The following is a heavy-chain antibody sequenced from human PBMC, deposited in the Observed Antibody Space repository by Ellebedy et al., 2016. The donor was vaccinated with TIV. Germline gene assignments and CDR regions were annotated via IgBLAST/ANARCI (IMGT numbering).Heavy chain of an antibody. CDR3: ARDPRYYGSGMPLDV. V-gene: IGHV4-61*03. CDR2: INHSGST. CDR1: GGSVSSGSYY. J-gene: IGHJ6*02. D-gene: IGHD3-10*01. Sequence: SETLSLTXTVSGGSVSSGSYYWSWIRQPPGKGLEWIGEINHSGSTNYNPSLKSRVTISVDTSKNHFSLKLTSVTAADTAVYYCARDPRYYGSGMPLDVWGQGTTVTVSS.